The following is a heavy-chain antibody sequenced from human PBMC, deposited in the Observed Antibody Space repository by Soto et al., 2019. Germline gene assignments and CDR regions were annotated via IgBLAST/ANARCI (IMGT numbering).Heavy chain of an antibody. D-gene: IGHD2-21*01. CDR1: GVSVSSYF. Sequence: SETLSLTCDVSGVSVSSYFWTWIRQPPGKGLEWLAYIYDSGSINYNPSLKSRAIVSVDTAKNQFSLRLDSLTAADTAVYYCARGGVAVPDKAPYSLDSWSQGTLVTVSS. V-gene: IGHV4-59*02. CDR3: ARGGVAVPDKAPYSLDS. J-gene: IGHJ4*02. CDR2: IYDSGSI.